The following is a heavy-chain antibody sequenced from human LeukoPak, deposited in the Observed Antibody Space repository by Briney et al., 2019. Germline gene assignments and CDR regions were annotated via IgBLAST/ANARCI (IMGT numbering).Heavy chain of an antibody. CDR3: AKDLDYGGIPFDP. J-gene: IGHJ5*02. D-gene: IGHD4-23*01. Sequence: PGGSLRLSCAASGFTFSSYGMHWVRQAPGKGLEWVAVISYDGSNKYYANSVKGRFTISRDNSKNTLYLQMNSLRAEDTAVYYCAKDLDYGGIPFDPWGQGTLVTVSS. V-gene: IGHV3-30*18. CDR1: GFTFSSYG. CDR2: ISYDGSNK.